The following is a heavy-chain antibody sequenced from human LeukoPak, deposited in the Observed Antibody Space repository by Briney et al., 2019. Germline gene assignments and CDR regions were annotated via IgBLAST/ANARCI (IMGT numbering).Heavy chain of an antibody. CDR2: IKQDGSEK. J-gene: IGHJ6*03. V-gene: IGHV3-7*01. D-gene: IGHD4-17*01. CDR3: ARNDYGDYVVAFYYYYYMDV. CDR1: GFTFSSYW. Sequence: GGSLRLSCAASGFTFSSYWMSWVRQAPGKGLEWVANIKQDGSEKYYVDSVKGRFTISRDNAKNSLYLQMNSLRAEDTAVYYCARNDYGDYVVAFYYYYYMDVWGKGTTVTVSS.